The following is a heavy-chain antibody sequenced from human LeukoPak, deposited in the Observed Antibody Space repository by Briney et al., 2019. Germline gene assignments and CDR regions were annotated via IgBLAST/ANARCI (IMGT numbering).Heavy chain of an antibody. Sequence: GSLRLSCAASGFTFSSYGMHWVRQAPGKGLEWVAVISYDGSNKYYADSVKGRFTISRDNSKNTLYLQMNSLRAEDTAVYYCAKDRGDYGDYSNWFDPWGQGTLVTVSS. J-gene: IGHJ5*02. V-gene: IGHV3-30*18. CDR1: GFTFSSYG. CDR3: AKDRGDYGDYSNWFDP. D-gene: IGHD4-17*01. CDR2: ISYDGSNK.